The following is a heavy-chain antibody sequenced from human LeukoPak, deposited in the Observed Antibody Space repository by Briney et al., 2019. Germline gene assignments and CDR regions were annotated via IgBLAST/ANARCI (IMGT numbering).Heavy chain of an antibody. CDR3: ARVVRGVPYYFDY. Sequence: ASVKVSCKASGYTFTSYDINWVRQATGQGLEWMGWMSPNSGNTGYAQKFQGRVTMTRNTSISTAYMELSSLRSEDTAVYYCARVVRGVPYYFDYWGQGILVTVSS. V-gene: IGHV1-8*01. D-gene: IGHD3-10*01. CDR2: MSPNSGNT. CDR1: GYTFTSYD. J-gene: IGHJ4*02.